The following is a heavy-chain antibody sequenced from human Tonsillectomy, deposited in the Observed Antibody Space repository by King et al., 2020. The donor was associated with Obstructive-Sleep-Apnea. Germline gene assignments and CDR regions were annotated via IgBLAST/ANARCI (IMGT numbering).Heavy chain of an antibody. J-gene: IGHJ4*02. CDR2: VSSKANNYAT. D-gene: IGHD1-26*01. V-gene: IGHV3-73*01. CDR1: GFSFSGSA. Sequence: VQLVESGGGLVQPGGSLKLSCAASGFSFSGSAMHWVRQSSGKGMEWVGRVSSKANNYATAYAASVTGRFTISRDDSRHTAYLQMNSLKTEETAVDFCTRRGILGATTGYDYWGQGTLVTVSS. CDR3: TRRGILGATTGYDY.